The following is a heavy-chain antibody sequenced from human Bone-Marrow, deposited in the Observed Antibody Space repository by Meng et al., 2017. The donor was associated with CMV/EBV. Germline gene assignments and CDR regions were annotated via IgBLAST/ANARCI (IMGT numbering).Heavy chain of an antibody. CDR3: ARVKEDSSGWYLLDY. Sequence: ASVKVSCKASGYTFTGYYMHWVRQAPGQGLEWMGWINPNSGGTNYAQKFQGRVTVTRDTSVSTAYMEMTRLTSADTAVFYCARVKEDSSGWYLLDYWGQGPLVTVYS. CDR2: INPNSGGT. D-gene: IGHD6-19*01. CDR1: GYTFTGYY. V-gene: IGHV1-2*02. J-gene: IGHJ4*02.